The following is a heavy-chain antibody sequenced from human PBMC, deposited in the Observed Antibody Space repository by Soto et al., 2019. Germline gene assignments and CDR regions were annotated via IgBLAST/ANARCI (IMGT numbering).Heavy chain of an antibody. J-gene: IGHJ5*02. D-gene: IGHD3-9*01. Sequence: QVQLQQWGAGLLKPSETLSLTCAVYGGSFSGYYWSWIRQPPGKGLEWIGEINHSGSTNYNPSLKSRVTISVDTSKNQFSLKLSSVTAADTAVYYCARPGYDILTGYYRRGVWFDPWGQGTLVTVSS. CDR1: GGSFSGYY. V-gene: IGHV4-34*01. CDR2: INHSGST. CDR3: ARPGYDILTGYYRRGVWFDP.